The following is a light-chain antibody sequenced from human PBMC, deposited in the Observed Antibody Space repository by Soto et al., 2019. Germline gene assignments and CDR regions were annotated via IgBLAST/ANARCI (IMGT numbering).Light chain of an antibody. CDR3: QSYDSSLSAHVV. V-gene: IGLV1-40*01. J-gene: IGLJ2*01. CDR1: SSNIGAGYD. CDR2: ADT. Sequence: QSVLTQPPSVSGAPGQRVTISCTGSSSNIGAGYDVHWYQQLPGTAPKLLISADTNRPSGVPDRFSGSRSGTSASLAITGLQSEDEADYYCQSYDSSLSAHVVFGGGTKLTVL.